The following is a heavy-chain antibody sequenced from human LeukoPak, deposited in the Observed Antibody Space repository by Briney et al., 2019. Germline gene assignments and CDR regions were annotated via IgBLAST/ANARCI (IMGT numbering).Heavy chain of an antibody. V-gene: IGHV1-69*04. J-gene: IGHJ4*02. CDR1: GGTFSSYA. CDR3: ARDSAQTGNFDY. CDR2: IIPILGIA. D-gene: IGHD1-1*01. Sequence: SVKVSCKASGGTFSSYAISWVRQAPGQGLEWMGRIIPILGIANYAQKFQGRVTITADKSTSTAYMELRSLRSDDTAVYYCARDSAQTGNFDYWGQGTLVTVSS.